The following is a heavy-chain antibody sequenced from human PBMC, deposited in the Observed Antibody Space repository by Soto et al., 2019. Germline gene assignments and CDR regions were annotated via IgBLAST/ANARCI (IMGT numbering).Heavy chain of an antibody. CDR3: ARGGKYDFWSGYYDY. D-gene: IGHD3-3*01. Sequence: SETLSLTCTVSGYSISSGYYWGWIRQPPGKGLEWIGSIYHSGSTYYNPSLKSRVTISVDTSKNQFSLKLSSVTAADTAVYYCARGGKYDFWSGYYDYWGQGTLVTVSS. CDR1: GYSISSGYY. J-gene: IGHJ4*02. CDR2: IYHSGST. V-gene: IGHV4-38-2*02.